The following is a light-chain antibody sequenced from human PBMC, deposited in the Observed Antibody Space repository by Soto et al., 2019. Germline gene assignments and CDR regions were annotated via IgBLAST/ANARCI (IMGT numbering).Light chain of an antibody. CDR1: SSNIGAGYD. CDR3: QSYDSSLSGPV. Sequence: QSVLTQPPSVSGAPGQRVTISCTGRSSNIGAGYDLHWYQQLPGTAPKLLMYGNNNRPSGVPDRFSASKSGTSASLAITGRQAEDEADDYCQSYDSSLSGPVFGGGTKLTVL. J-gene: IGLJ3*02. CDR2: GNN. V-gene: IGLV1-40*01.